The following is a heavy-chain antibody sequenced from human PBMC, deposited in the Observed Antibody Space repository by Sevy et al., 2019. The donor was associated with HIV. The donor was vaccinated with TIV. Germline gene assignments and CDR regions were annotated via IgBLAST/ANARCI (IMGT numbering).Heavy chain of an antibody. Sequence: GGSLRLSCAASGFTFSSYGMHWVRQAPGKGLEWVAVIWYDGSNKYYADSVKGRLTISRGNSKNTLYLQMNSLGAEETAVYYCARDEMARLVAPGDYWGQGTLVTVSS. CDR2: IWYDGSNK. V-gene: IGHV3-33*01. J-gene: IGHJ4*02. CDR1: GFTFSSYG. D-gene: IGHD6-6*01. CDR3: ARDEMARLVAPGDY.